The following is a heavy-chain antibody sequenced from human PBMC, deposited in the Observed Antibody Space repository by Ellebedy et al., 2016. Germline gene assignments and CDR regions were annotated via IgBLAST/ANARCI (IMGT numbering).Heavy chain of an antibody. CDR2: IKSKTDGGAA. CDR1: GFTFSNAW. J-gene: IGHJ4*02. CDR3: TTVYRYNYDSV. D-gene: IGHD5-18*01. Sequence: GGSLRLSCAASGFTFSNAWMNWVRQAPGKGLEWVGRIKSKTDGGAADYAAPVKGRFTISRDDSKNTLYLQMNNLETEDTAVYFCTTVYRYNYDSVWGQGTLVTVSS. V-gene: IGHV3-15*01.